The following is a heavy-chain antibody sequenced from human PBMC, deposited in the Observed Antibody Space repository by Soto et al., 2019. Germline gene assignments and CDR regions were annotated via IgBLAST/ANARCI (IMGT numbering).Heavy chain of an antibody. V-gene: IGHV4-59*01. J-gene: IGHJ3*02. Sequence: SETLSLTCTVSGGSISSYYWSWIRQPPGKGLEWIGYIYYSGSTNYNPSLKSRVTISVDTSKNQFSLKLSSVTAADTAVYYCARINYATVTKDAFDIWGQGTMVTVSS. CDR2: IYYSGST. D-gene: IGHD4-17*01. CDR3: ARINYATVTKDAFDI. CDR1: GGSISSYY.